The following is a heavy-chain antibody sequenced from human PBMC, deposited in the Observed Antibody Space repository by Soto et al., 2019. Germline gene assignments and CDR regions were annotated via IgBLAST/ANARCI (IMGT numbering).Heavy chain of an antibody. D-gene: IGHD3-3*01. Sequence: PGGSLRLSCAASGFTFSGSAMHWVRQASGKGREWVGRIRSKANSYATAYAASVKGRFTISRDDSKNTAYLQMNSLKTEDTAVYYCTSGPGKPYYDFWSGYYTGSDGMDVWGQGTSVTVSS. V-gene: IGHV3-73*01. CDR3: TSGPGKPYYDFWSGYYTGSDGMDV. J-gene: IGHJ6*02. CDR2: IRSKANSYAT. CDR1: GFTFSGSA.